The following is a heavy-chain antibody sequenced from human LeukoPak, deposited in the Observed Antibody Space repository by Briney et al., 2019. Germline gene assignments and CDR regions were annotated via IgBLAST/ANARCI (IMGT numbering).Heavy chain of an antibody. CDR2: IYYSGST. CDR3: ARADLAYCGGDCPTADAFDI. CDR1: GGSISSYY. D-gene: IGHD2-21*02. Sequence: ASETLSLTCTVSGGSISSYYWSWIRQPPGKGLEWIGYIYYSGSTNYNPSLKSRVTISVDTSKNQFSLKPSSVTAADTAVYYCARADLAYCGGDCPTADAFDIWGQGTMVTVSS. J-gene: IGHJ3*02. V-gene: IGHV4-59*01.